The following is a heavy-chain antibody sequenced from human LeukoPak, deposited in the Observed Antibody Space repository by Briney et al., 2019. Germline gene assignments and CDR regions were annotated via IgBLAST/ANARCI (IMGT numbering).Heavy chain of an antibody. CDR3: ARAPVTGSGIY. Sequence: SETLSLTCTVSGGSISSYYWSWIRQPPGKGLEWIGYISYSGSTNYNPSLKSRVTISVDTSKNQFSLNLSSVTEADTAVYYCARAPVTGSGIYWGQGTLVTVSS. CDR1: GGSISSYY. CDR2: ISYSGST. D-gene: IGHD6-19*01. J-gene: IGHJ4*02. V-gene: IGHV4-59*01.